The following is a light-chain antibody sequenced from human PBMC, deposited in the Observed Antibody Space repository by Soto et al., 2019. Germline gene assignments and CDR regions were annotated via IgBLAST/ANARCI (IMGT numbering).Light chain of an antibody. Sequence: QSALTQPASVSGSPGQSITICCTGTSSDVGGYNFVSWYQQHPGKAPKLMIFEVSHRPSGVSDRFSGSKSGNTASLTISGLQAEDEADYYCSSYTSSITYVFGTGTKLTVL. J-gene: IGLJ1*01. CDR3: SSYTSSITYV. CDR2: EVS. V-gene: IGLV2-14*03. CDR1: SSDVGGYNF.